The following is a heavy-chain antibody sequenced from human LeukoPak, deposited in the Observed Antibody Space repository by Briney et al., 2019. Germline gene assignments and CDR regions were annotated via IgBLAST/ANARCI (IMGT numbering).Heavy chain of an antibody. Sequence: ASVKVSCKVSGYTLTELSMHWVRQAPGKGLEWRGGFDPEDGETIYAQKFQGRVTMTEDTSTDTAYMELSNLRSEDTAVYYCATRSKNYYYYGMDVWGQGTTVTVSS. CDR1: GYTLTELS. V-gene: IGHV1-24*01. CDR3: ATRSKNYYYYGMDV. CDR2: FDPEDGET. J-gene: IGHJ6*02.